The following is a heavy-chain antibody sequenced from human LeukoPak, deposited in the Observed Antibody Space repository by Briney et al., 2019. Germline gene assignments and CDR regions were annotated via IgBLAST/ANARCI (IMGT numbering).Heavy chain of an antibody. CDR3: ARVSYYDFWSGYTEGVDY. V-gene: IGHV3-48*02. CDR1: GYTFTGYY. D-gene: IGHD3-3*01. J-gene: IGHJ4*02. CDR2: ISSSSSTI. Sequence: SCKASGYTFTGYYMHWVRQAPGKGLEWVSYISSSSSTIYYADSVKGRFTISRDNAKNSLYLQMNSLRDEDTAVYYCARVSYYDFWSGYTEGVDYWGQGTLVTVSS.